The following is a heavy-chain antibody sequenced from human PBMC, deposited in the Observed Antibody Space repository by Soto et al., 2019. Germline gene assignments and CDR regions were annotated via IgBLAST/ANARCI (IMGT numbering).Heavy chain of an antibody. CDR1: GGSITNYY. CDR3: ARGGWSHDS. J-gene: IGHJ4*02. V-gene: IGHV4-59*01. Sequence: QVQLQESGPGLVKPSETLSLTCTVSGGSITNYYWTWIRQPPGKGLEWIGYTYYTGTTNYNPSLKSRVTISVDTSKNQFSLQLNSVTAADTAVYYCARGGWSHDSWGRGTLVTVSS. D-gene: IGHD6-19*01. CDR2: TYYTGTT.